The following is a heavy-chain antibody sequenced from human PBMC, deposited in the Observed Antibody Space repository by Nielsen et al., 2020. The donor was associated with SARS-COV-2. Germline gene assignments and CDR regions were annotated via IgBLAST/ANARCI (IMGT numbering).Heavy chain of an antibody. J-gene: IGHJ6*03. CDR3: ARASRPERIVVVPAANYYYYYMDV. V-gene: IGHV1-46*02. CDR1: GDTFNSYY. CDR2: INPSGGST. Sequence: ASVKVSCKASGDTFNSYYMHWVRQAPGQGLEWMGIINPSGGSTSYAQKFQGRVTMTRDTSTSTVYMELSSLRSEDTDVYYCARASRPERIVVVPAANYYYYYMDVWGKGTTVTVSS. D-gene: IGHD2-2*01.